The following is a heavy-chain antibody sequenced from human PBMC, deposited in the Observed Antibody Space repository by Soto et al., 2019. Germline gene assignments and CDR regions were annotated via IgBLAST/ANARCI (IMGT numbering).Heavy chain of an antibody. Sequence: QVQLVQSGAEVKKPGASVKVSCKASGYTFTSYGISWVRQAPGQGLEWMGWISAYNGNTNYAQKLQGRVTMTTDTSTSTAYMELRSLRSDDTAVYYCASALLLLEDGYYGMDVWGQGTTVTVSS. CDR2: ISAYNGNT. CDR1: GYTFTSYG. CDR3: ASALLLLEDGYYGMDV. J-gene: IGHJ6*02. D-gene: IGHD2-15*01. V-gene: IGHV1-18*01.